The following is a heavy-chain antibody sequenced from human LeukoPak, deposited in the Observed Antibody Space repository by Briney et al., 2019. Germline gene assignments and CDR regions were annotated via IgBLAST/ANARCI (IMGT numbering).Heavy chain of an antibody. CDR3: TAECQYYYYYMDV. Sequence: GGSLRLSCAASGFTFSNAWMSWVRQAPGKGLEWVGRIKSKTDGGTTDYAAPVKGRFTISRDDSKNTLYLQMNSLKTEDTAVYYCTAECQYYYYYMDVWGKGTTVTISS. V-gene: IGHV3-15*01. J-gene: IGHJ6*03. CDR1: GFTFSNAW. CDR2: IKSKTDGGTT. D-gene: IGHD5/OR15-5a*01.